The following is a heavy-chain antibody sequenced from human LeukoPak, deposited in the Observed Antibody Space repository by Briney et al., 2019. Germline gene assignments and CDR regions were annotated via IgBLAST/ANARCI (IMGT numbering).Heavy chain of an antibody. D-gene: IGHD6-13*01. CDR1: GFTFSDYY. CDR2: ISSSGSTI. CDR3: ARDFETGIARMTPNWFDP. J-gene: IGHJ5*02. Sequence: GGSLRLSCAASGFTFSDYYMSWIRQAPGKGLEWVSYISSSGSTIYYAGSVKGRFTISRDNAKNSLYLQKNSLRAEDTAVYYCARDFETGIARMTPNWFDPWGQGTLVTVSS. V-gene: IGHV3-11*01.